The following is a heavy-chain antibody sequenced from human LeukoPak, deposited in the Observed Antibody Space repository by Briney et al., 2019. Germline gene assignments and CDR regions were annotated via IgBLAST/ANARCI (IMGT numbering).Heavy chain of an antibody. V-gene: IGHV3-23*01. D-gene: IGHD6-19*01. J-gene: IGHJ4*02. CDR3: AKYSSGWYDSFDY. CDR1: GFTCRACA. CDR2: ISDSGGST. Sequence: GSLGGSCAARGFTCRACAMSSVREAPWKRMEWVSGISDSGGSTNYPDAVKGRFTISRDTSKNTLYLQMNSLRADDTEVYSSAKYSSGWYDSFDYWGQGPLVTVSS.